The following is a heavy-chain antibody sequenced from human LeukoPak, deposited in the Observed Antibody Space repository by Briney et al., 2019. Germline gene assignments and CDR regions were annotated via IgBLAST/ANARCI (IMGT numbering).Heavy chain of an antibody. V-gene: IGHV1-69*13. CDR3: ARDHCSSTSCYESAWFDP. Sequence: SVKVSCMASGGTFSSYAISWVRQAPAQGLEWMGGIIPIFGTANYAQKFQGRVTITADESTSTAYMELSSLRSEDTAVYYCARDHCSSTSCYESAWFDPWGQGTLVTVSS. D-gene: IGHD2-2*01. J-gene: IGHJ5*02. CDR2: IIPIFGTA. CDR1: GGTFSSYA.